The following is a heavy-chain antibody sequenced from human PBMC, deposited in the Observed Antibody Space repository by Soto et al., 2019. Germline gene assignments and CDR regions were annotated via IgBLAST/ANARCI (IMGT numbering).Heavy chain of an antibody. D-gene: IGHD3-22*01. CDR1: GFTFSSYA. CDR3: AKDFMFGTYYDSSGYPVSSMSIPDY. J-gene: IGHJ4*02. V-gene: IGHV3-23*01. CDR2: ISGSGGST. Sequence: GGSLRLSCAASGFTFSSYAMSWVLQAPGKGLEWVSAISGSGGSTYYADSVKGRFTISRDNSKNTLYLQMNSLRAEDTAVYYCAKDFMFGTYYDSSGYPVSSMSIPDYWGQGTLVTVSS.